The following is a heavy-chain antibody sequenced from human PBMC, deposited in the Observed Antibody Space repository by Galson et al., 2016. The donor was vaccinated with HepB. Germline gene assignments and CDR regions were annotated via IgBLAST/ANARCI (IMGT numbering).Heavy chain of an antibody. CDR1: GFTFSRYD. D-gene: IGHD3-10*01. CDR2: ISAGGNTI. CDR3: SREMTGSYFD. V-gene: IGHV3-48*03. J-gene: IGHJ4*02. Sequence: SLRLSCAASGFTFSRYDMNWLRQAPGKGLEWVSYISAGGNTIYYADSVGGRFTVSRDNAKNSLLLQMNGLRVDETAVYYCSREMTGSYFDWGQGTLVTVSS.